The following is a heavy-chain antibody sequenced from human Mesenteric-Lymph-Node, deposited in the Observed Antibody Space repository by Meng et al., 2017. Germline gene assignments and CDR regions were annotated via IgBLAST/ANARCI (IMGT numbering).Heavy chain of an antibody. CDR3: ARVRGGPYYYDSSGYCDY. V-gene: IGHV3-48*03. CDR1: GFTFSSYE. Sequence: GESLKISCAASGFTFSSYEMNWVRQAPGKGLEWVSYISSSGSTIYYADSVKGRFTISRDNAKNSLYLQMNSLRAEDTALYYCARVRGGPYYYDSSGYCDYWGQGTLVTVSS. J-gene: IGHJ4*02. CDR2: ISSSGSTI. D-gene: IGHD3-22*01.